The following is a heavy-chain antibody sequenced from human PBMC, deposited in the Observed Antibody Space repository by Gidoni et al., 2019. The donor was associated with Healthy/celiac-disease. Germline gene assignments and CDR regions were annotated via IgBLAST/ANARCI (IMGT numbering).Heavy chain of an antibody. D-gene: IGHD2-15*01. CDR3: AKDSVLVVAAPFEYGMDV. J-gene: IGHJ6*02. CDR1: GFPFSSYG. CDR2: ISYDGSNK. Sequence: QVQLVESGGGVVQPGRSRRLSCAASGFPFSSYGLHWVRQAPGKGLEWVAVISYDGSNKYYADSVKGRFTISRDNSKNTLYLQMNSLRAEDTAVYYCAKDSVLVVAAPFEYGMDVWGQGTTVTVSS. V-gene: IGHV3-30*18.